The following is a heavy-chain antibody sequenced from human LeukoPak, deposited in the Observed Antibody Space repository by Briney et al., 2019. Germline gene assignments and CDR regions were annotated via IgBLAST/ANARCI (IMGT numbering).Heavy chain of an antibody. CDR3: ERGSGPRANLDY. Sequence: GVSLSLLCGASVFILCLYAMLWLREAPGKGLVWVAFVSYEGNNEYYADSVKGRFTISRDNSKNTLYLQMNSLRAEDTSVYYCERGSGPRANLDYWGQGTLATVSS. J-gene: IGHJ4*02. CDR2: VSYEGNNE. D-gene: IGHD1-14*01. CDR1: VFILCLYA. V-gene: IGHV3-30*04.